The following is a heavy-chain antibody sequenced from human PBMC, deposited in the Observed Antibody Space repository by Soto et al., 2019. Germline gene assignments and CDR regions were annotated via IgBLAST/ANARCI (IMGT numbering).Heavy chain of an antibody. J-gene: IGHJ4*02. CDR3: ARVDGSGYYYTFDY. CDR2: IYYSGST. CDR1: GGSISSGGYY. Sequence: SSETLSLTCTVSGGSISSGGYYWSWIRQHPGKGLEWIGYIYYSGSTYYNPSLKSRVTISVDTSKNQFSLKLSSVTAADTAVYYCARVDGSGYYYTFDYWGQGTLVTVSS. V-gene: IGHV4-31*03. D-gene: IGHD3-22*01.